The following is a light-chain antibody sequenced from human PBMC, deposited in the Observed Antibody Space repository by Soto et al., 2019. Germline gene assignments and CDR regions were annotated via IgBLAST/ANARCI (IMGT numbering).Light chain of an antibody. J-gene: IGKJ2*01. CDR1: QSVLYSSNNKNY. Sequence: DIVMTQSPDSLAVSLGERATINCKSSQSVLYSSNNKNYLAWYQQKPGQPPKLLIYLASTRESGVPDRFSGSESGTDFTLTISSLQAEDVAVYYCQQYYSTPYTFGQGTKLEIK. V-gene: IGKV4-1*01. CDR3: QQYYSTPYT. CDR2: LAS.